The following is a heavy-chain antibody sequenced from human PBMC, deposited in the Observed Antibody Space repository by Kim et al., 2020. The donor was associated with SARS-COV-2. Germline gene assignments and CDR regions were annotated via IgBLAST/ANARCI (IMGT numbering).Heavy chain of an antibody. CDR1: GFTFRDYP. V-gene: IGHV3-23*01. CDR3: ATHRGKDGGCCSGGRCHSGDFDY. CDR2: ISTTGDVT. J-gene: IGHJ4*02. D-gene: IGHD2-15*01. Sequence: GGSLRLSCGASGFTFRDYPMSWVRQAPGKGLEWVSIISTTGDVTNYADSVKGRFTVSRDNSEKRLDLQMNSLRVEDTAVYYCATHRGKDGGCCSGGRCHSGDFDYWGQGTLVAVSS.